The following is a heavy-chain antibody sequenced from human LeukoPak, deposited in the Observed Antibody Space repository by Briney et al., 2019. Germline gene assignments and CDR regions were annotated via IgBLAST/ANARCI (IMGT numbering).Heavy chain of an antibody. D-gene: IGHD3-3*01. CDR3: ARGPFWSGRTLNYYYYYMDV. CDR2: FDPEDGET. CDR1: GYTLTELS. V-gene: IGHV1-24*01. J-gene: IGHJ6*03. Sequence: ASVKVSCKVSGYTLTELSMHWVRQAPGKGLEWMGGFDPEDGETVYAQEFQGRVTMTEDTSTDTAYMELSSLRSEDTAVYYCARGPFWSGRTLNYYYYYMDVWGKGTTVTVSS.